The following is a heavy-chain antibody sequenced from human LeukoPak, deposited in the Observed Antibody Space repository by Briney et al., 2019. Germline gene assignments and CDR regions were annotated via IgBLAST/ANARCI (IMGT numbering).Heavy chain of an antibody. J-gene: IGHJ3*02. CDR2: INHTGST. CDR3: AGEIQSDAFDI. Sequence: SETLSLTCAVYGGSFSSYYWSWIRQPPGKGLEWIGEINHTGSTNYNPSLKSRVTISVDTSKNQFSLKLSSVTAADTAVYYCAGEIQSDAFDIWGQGTMVTVSS. V-gene: IGHV4-34*01. CDR1: GGSFSSYY.